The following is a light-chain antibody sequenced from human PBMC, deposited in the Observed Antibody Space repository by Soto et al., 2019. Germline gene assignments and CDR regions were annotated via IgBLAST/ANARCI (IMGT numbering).Light chain of an antibody. CDR1: QSVSGY. CDR3: QQRNNWPYLT. J-gene: IGKJ4*01. V-gene: IGKV3-11*01. Sequence: EIVLTQSPDTLSLSPGERATLSCRASQSVSGYLGWYQQKPGQAPRLLIYDASNRAYGVPARFRGSGSAKTFTPAIASLEPDDFAVFYCQQRNNWPYLTFGGGTRV. CDR2: DAS.